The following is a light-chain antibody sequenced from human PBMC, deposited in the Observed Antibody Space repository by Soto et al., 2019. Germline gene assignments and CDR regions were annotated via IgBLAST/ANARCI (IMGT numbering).Light chain of an antibody. CDR2: DAS. Sequence: TQSTSPLTVSHGARATLSCRASQSVSSNLAWYQQNPGQAPRFLIYDASTRATGIPGRFSGGGSGTDFTLTISRLEPEDFAVYYCQQYGSYPLTFGRGTKVEIK. V-gene: IGKV3-20*01. CDR3: QQYGSYPLT. J-gene: IGKJ4*01. CDR1: QSVSSN.